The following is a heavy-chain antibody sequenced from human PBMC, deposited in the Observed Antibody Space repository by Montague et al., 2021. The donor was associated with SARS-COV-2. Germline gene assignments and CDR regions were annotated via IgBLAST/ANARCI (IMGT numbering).Heavy chain of an antibody. Sequence: RLSCAASGFTFSSYAMTWVRQAPGKGLEWVSLISSGGDITCFTDSVKGRINNSRDNSKNAFYLQMNNLRVEDTAVYYCARALRYCGGGTCYPLAFDYWGQGTLVAVSS. J-gene: IGHJ4*02. D-gene: IGHD2-15*01. CDR3: ARALRYCGGGTCYPLAFDY. V-gene: IGHV3-23*01. CDR1: GFTFSSYA. CDR2: ISSGGDIT.